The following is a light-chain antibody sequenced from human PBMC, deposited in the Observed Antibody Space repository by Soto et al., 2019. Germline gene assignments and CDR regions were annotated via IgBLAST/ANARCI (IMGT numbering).Light chain of an antibody. V-gene: IGKV3-11*01. Sequence: EIVLTQSPATLSLSPGERVTLSRRASQSVSSYFAWYQQKPGLAPRLLIYDASTRAAGIPARFSGSGSGTDFTLTISSLEPDDFAVYYCQQRSDWPLTFGGGTKVDIK. CDR1: QSVSSY. J-gene: IGKJ4*01. CDR2: DAS. CDR3: QQRSDWPLT.